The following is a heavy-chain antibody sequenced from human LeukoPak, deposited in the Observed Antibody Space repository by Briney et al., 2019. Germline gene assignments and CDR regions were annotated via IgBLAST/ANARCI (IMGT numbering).Heavy chain of an antibody. CDR1: GGSATSGDYN. V-gene: IGHV4-30-4*01. CDR3: ASTLGYGWFDP. Sequence: PSETLPLTCNVSGGSATSGDYNWSWIRQPPGKGLEWIGYIYHSGSAYYNPSLRSRVTISVDTSKNQFSLQLRSVTAADTAVYYCASTLGYGWFDPWGQGTLVTVSS. J-gene: IGHJ5*02. CDR2: IYHSGSA. D-gene: IGHD1-1*01.